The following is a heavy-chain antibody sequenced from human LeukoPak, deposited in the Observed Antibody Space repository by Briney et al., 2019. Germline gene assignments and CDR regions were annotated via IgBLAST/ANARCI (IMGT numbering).Heavy chain of an antibody. V-gene: IGHV4-59*01. D-gene: IGHD2-15*01. CDR3: ARVPVAATPQSSYGADYYYYGMDV. Sequence: SETLSLTCTVSGGSISSYYWSWIRQPPGKGLEWIGYIYYSGSTNYNPSLKSRVTISVDTSKNQFSLKLSSVTAADTAVYYCARVPVAATPQSSYGADYYYYGMDVWGQGTTVTVSS. CDR1: GGSISSYY. CDR2: IYYSGST. J-gene: IGHJ6*02.